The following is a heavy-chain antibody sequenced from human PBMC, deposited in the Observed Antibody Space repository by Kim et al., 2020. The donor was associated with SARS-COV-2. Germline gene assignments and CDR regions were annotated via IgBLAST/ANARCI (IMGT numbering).Heavy chain of an antibody. J-gene: IGHJ4*02. V-gene: IGHV4-34*01. Sequence: SETLSLTCAVYGGSFSGYYWSWIRQPPGKGLEWIGEINHSGSTNYNPSLKSRVTISVDTSKNQFSLKLSSVTAADTAVYYCARGRRDITMVRGVIIPFDYWGQGTLVTVSS. D-gene: IGHD3-10*01. CDR2: INHSGST. CDR1: GGSFSGYY. CDR3: ARGRRDITMVRGVIIPFDY.